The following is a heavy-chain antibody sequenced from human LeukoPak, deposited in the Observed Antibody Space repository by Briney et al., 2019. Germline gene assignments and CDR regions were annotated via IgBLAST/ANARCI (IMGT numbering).Heavy chain of an antibody. J-gene: IGHJ4*02. CDR1: GFTFSSYE. V-gene: IGHV3-48*03. CDR2: ISSSGSTI. D-gene: IGHD6-13*01. CDR3: ARDFYFSSWSFDY. Sequence: GGSLRLSCAASGFTFSSYEMNWVRQAPGKGLEWVSYISSSGSTIYYADSVKGRFTISRDNAKNSLYLQMNSLRAEDTAVYYCARDFYFSSWSFDYWGQGTLVTVSS.